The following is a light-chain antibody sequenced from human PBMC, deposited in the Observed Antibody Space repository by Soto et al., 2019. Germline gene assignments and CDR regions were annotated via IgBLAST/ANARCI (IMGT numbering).Light chain of an antibody. CDR1: QSVSRN. J-gene: IGKJ1*01. Sequence: EIVMTQSTATLSVSPGERATLSCRASQSVSRNLAWYQQKPGQAPRLLIYGASTRATGIPARFSGSGSGTELTLTISSLQSEDFAVYYCQQYNNWPPWTFGQGTKVEIK. V-gene: IGKV3-15*01. CDR3: QQYNNWPPWT. CDR2: GAS.